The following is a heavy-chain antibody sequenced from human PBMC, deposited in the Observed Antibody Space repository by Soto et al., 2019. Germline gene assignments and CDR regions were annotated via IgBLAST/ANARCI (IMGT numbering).Heavy chain of an antibody. V-gene: IGHV2-5*01. CDR3: AHSSTMVRGVILPYYYYGMDV. D-gene: IGHD3-10*01. J-gene: IGHJ6*02. CDR2: IYWNDDK. Sequence: SGPTLVNPTQTLTLTCTFSGFSLSTSGVGVGWIRQPPGKALEWLALIYWNDDKRYSPSLKSRLTITKDTSKNQVVLTMTNMDPVDTATYYCAHSSTMVRGVILPYYYYGMDVWGQGTTVTVSS. CDR1: GFSLSTSGVG.